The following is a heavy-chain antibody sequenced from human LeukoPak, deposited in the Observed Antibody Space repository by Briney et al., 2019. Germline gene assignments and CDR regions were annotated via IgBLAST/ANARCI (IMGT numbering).Heavy chain of an antibody. CDR2: ISSSGSTI. CDR3: AELGITMIGGV. V-gene: IGHV3-48*03. CDR1: GFTFSSYE. J-gene: IGHJ6*04. D-gene: IGHD3-10*02. Sequence: GGSLRLSCAPSGFTFSSYEMNWVRKAPGKGLEWVSYISSSGSTIYYADSVKGRFTISRDNAKNPLYLQMNSLRAEDTAVYYCAELGITMIGGVWGKGTTVTISS.